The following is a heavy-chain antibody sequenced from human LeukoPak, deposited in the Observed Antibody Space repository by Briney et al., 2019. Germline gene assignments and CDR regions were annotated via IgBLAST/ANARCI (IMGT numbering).Heavy chain of an antibody. Sequence: ASVKVSCKASGYTLTSYGISWVRQAPGQGLEWTGWISAYNGNTNYAQKLQGRVTMTTDTSTSTAYMELRSLRSDDTAVYYCAGMSGGSYGLYYFDYWGQGTLVTVSS. D-gene: IGHD5-18*01. CDR1: GYTLTSYG. J-gene: IGHJ4*02. V-gene: IGHV1-18*01. CDR3: AGMSGGSYGLYYFDY. CDR2: ISAYNGNT.